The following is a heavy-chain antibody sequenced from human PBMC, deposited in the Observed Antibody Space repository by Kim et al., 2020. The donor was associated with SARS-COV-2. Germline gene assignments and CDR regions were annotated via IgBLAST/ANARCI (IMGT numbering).Heavy chain of an antibody. CDR1: GFTFSRYW. V-gene: IGHV3-7*03. CDR3: ARTQRGPFYFDY. D-gene: IGHD6-25*01. Sequence: GGSLRLSCAASGFTFSRYWMSWVRQAPGKGLEWVANIKQDGSEKYYVDSVKGRFTISRDNAKNSLYLQMNSLRAEDTAMYYCARTQRGPFYFDYWGQGTLVTVSS. J-gene: IGHJ4*02. CDR2: IKQDGSEK.